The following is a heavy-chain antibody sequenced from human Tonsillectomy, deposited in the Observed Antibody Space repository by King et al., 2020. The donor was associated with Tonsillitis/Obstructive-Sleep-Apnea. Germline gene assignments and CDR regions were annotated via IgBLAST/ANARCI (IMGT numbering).Heavy chain of an antibody. CDR1: GGSFSDYY. Sequence: VQLQQWGAGLLKPSETLSLTCAVYGGSFSDYYWSWIRQPPGKGLEWIGEIDHSGSTNYNPSLKSRVTISVDTSKNKFSLRLSSVTAADTAVYYCANASPRAWGQGTLVTVSS. CDR3: ANASPRA. V-gene: IGHV4-34*01. J-gene: IGHJ4*02. CDR2: IDHSGST.